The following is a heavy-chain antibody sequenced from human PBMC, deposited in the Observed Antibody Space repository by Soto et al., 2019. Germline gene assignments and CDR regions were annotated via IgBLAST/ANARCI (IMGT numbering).Heavy chain of an antibody. CDR1: GDSISNRDYY. D-gene: IGHD6-19*01. CDR3: ATLHIGVAATTNWFDS. V-gene: IGHV4-31*03. Sequence: SESLSLTCTVSGDSISNRDYYWSWIRQRPGKGLEWLGYIYYSGRTSFSPSLKSRISMSVDTSKTQVSLRLSSVTAADTAVYYCATLHIGVAATTNWFDSWGQGTLVTVSS. CDR2: IYYSGRT. J-gene: IGHJ5*01.